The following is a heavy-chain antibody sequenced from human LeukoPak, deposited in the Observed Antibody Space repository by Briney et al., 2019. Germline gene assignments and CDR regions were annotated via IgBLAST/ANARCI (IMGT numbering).Heavy chain of an antibody. CDR2: IIPIFGTA. V-gene: IGHV1-69*05. Sequence: SVKASCKASGGTFSSYAISWVRQAPGQGLEWMGGIIPIFGTANYAQKFQGRVTITTDESTSTAYMELSSLRSEDTAVHYCAREAVNKYQLLYFDYWGQGTLVTVSS. CDR1: GGTFSSYA. J-gene: IGHJ4*02. D-gene: IGHD2-2*01. CDR3: AREAVNKYQLLYFDY.